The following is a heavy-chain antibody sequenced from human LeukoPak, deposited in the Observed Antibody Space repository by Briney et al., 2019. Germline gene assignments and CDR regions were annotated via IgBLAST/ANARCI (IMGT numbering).Heavy chain of an antibody. D-gene: IGHD3-10*01. J-gene: IGHJ4*02. V-gene: IGHV4-59*08. Sequence: WETLSLTCTVSGGYISTYYWTWIRQPPGKGLGWIGYIIHSGTTNYNPSLKSRVIISVDTSKNQFSLKLRSVTAADTAVYYCARSAGSGSYYPFDYWGRGTLVTVSS. CDR1: GGYISTYY. CDR2: IIHSGTT. CDR3: ARSAGSGSYYPFDY.